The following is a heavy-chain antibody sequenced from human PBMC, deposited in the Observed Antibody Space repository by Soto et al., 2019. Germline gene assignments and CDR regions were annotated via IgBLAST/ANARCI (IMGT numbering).Heavy chain of an antibody. CDR2: IWYDGSNK. D-gene: IGHD6-19*01. J-gene: IGHJ4*02. V-gene: IGHV3-33*01. CDR1: VLIFSGDG. CDR3: EREGHIAVAGFAS. Sequence: PGWSLRLSFAAFVLIFSGDGMAWFRQGPGKGLEWVAVIWYDGSNKYYADSVKGRFTISRDNSKNTLYLQMNSLRAEDTAVYYCEREGHIAVAGFASWGQGTIVTVST.